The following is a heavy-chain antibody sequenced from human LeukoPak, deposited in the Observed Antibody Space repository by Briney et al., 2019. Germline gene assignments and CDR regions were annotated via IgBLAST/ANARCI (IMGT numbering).Heavy chain of an antibody. D-gene: IGHD3-22*01. V-gene: IGHV4-59*01. CDR1: GGSTSSYY. CDR2: IYYSGST. J-gene: IGHJ4*02. Sequence: SETLSLTCTVSGGSTSSYYWSWIRQPPGKGLEWIGYIYYSGSTNYNPSLKSRVTISVDTSKNQFSLKLSSVTAADTAVYYCARTPSVVITPLVFDYWGQGTLVTVSS. CDR3: ARTPSVVITPLVFDY.